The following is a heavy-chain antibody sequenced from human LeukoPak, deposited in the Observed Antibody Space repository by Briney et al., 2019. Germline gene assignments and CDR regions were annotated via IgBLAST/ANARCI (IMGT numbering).Heavy chain of an antibody. CDR1: GFTFSYYS. CDR2: ISSGGSTI. Sequence: PGGSLRLSCVASGFTFSYYSMNWVRQAPGKGLEWVSYISSGGSTIYYADSVKGRFTISRDNAKNSLSLQMNSLRDEDSAIYYCARRFDLWGRGTLVTVSS. CDR3: ARRFDL. V-gene: IGHV3-48*02. J-gene: IGHJ2*01.